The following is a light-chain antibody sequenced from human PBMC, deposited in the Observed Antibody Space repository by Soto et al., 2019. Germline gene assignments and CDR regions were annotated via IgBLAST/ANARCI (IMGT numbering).Light chain of an antibody. V-gene: IGKV1-5*01. CDR1: QSISSW. J-gene: IGKJ1*01. Sequence: DIQMTQSPSSLSASVGDRVTITCRASQSISSWLAWYQQKPGKAPKLLIYDASSLESGVPSRFSGSGSGTDFTLTISSLQAEDVAVYYCQQYYSTPPTFGQGTKVDI. CDR2: DAS. CDR3: QQYYSTPPT.